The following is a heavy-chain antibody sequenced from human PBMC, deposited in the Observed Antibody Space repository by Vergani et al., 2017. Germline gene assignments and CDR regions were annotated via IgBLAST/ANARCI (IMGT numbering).Heavy chain of an antibody. V-gene: IGHV1-46*01. J-gene: IGHJ6*03. CDR2: INPSGGHT. Sequence: QVQVVQSGAEVKKSGASVKVPCKTSGSTSSNYYMHWARQAPGKGFEWMGIINPSGGHTNYAQKFQGRVTITADESTSTAYMELSSLRSEDTAVYYCARGIAVAGTAYYYYMDVWGKGSTVTVSS. D-gene: IGHD6-19*01. CDR3: ARGIAVAGTAYYYYMDV. CDR1: GSTSSNYY.